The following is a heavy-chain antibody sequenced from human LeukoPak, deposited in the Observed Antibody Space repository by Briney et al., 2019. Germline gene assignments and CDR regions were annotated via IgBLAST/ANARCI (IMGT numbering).Heavy chain of an antibody. CDR1: GGSISSSSYY. J-gene: IGHJ4*02. CDR2: INHSGST. V-gene: IGHV4-39*07. CDR3: ARGMYSSSWYSFDY. Sequence: PSETLSLTCTVSGGSISSSSYYWSWIRQPPGKGLEWIGEINHSGSTNYNPSLKSRVTISVDTSKNQFSLKLSSVTAADTAVYYCARGMYSSSWYSFDYWGQGTLVTVSS. D-gene: IGHD6-13*01.